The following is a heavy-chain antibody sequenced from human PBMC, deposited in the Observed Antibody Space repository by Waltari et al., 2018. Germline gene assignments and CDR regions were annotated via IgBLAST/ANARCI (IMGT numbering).Heavy chain of an antibody. CDR2: IYYSGST. D-gene: IGHD5-12*01. Sequence: QLQLQESGPGLVKPSETLSLTCTVSGGSISSSSYYWGWIRQPPGKGLEWIGRIYYSGSTDYNPSLKSQVTISVDTSKNQFSRKLSSVTAADTAVYYCARQYSGYDSNFYWGQGTLVTVSS. CDR3: ARQYSGYDSNFY. V-gene: IGHV4-39*01. J-gene: IGHJ4*02. CDR1: GGSISSSSYY.